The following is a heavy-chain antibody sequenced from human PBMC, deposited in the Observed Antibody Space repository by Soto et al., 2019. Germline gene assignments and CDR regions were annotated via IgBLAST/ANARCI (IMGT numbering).Heavy chain of an antibody. V-gene: IGHV3-21*01. J-gene: IGHJ4*02. CDR2: ITSNSDHM. Sequence: GGSLRLSCAASGFMFSAYTMSWVRQAPGKGLEWLSSITSNSDHMDYADSVRGRFTVSRDNAGKSLYLQMDSLGAEDTGVYYCATPYYYNHWGPGTLVTVSS. CDR1: GFMFSAYT. CDR3: ATPYYYNH.